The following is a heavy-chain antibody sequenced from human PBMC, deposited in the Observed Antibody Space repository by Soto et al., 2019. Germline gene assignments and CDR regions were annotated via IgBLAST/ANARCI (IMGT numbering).Heavy chain of an antibody. V-gene: IGHV4-4*02. J-gene: IGHJ4*02. CDR3: AREGYSHSGYDSFDY. Sequence: SETLSLTCVVSGDSISRSNWWSWVRQPPGKGLESIGEIFHSGSTNYNSSLKSRVTISVDKSKNQFSLNLSSVTAADTAVYYCAREGYSHSGYDSFDYWGQGALVTVSS. D-gene: IGHD5-12*01. CDR1: GDSISRSNW. CDR2: IFHSGST.